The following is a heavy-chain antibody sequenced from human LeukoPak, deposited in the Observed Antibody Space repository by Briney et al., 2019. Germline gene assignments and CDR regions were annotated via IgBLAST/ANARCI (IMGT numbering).Heavy chain of an antibody. CDR1: RFIFNSYA. Sequence: PGGSLRLSCAASRFIFNSYAMSWVRQAPGKGLEWVSVIGGSNGITFYVGSVKGRFTISRDNSKDTLYLQMNSSRAEDTAVYYCARNENSGWGYFDYWGQGTLVTVSS. J-gene: IGHJ4*02. CDR3: ARNENSGWGYFDY. V-gene: IGHV3-23*01. D-gene: IGHD5-12*01. CDR2: IGGSNGIT.